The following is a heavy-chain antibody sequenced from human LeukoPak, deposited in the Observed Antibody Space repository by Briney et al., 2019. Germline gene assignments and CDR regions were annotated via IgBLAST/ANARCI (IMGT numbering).Heavy chain of an antibody. J-gene: IGHJ4*02. Sequence: SETLSLTCTVSGGSISNYYWSWVRQPPGKGLEWIGYIYYSGSTNYNPSLKSRVTISVDTSKNQFSLKLSSVTAADTAVYYCARGRITIFGVVTPFDYWGQGTLVTVSS. CDR3: ARGRITIFGVVTPFDY. D-gene: IGHD3-3*01. CDR1: GGSISNYY. CDR2: IYYSGST. V-gene: IGHV4-59*08.